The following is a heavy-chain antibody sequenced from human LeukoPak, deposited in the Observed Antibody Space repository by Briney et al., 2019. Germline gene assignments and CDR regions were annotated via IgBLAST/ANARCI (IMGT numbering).Heavy chain of an antibody. CDR3: ATGVRTEAVAGVGDY. J-gene: IGHJ4*02. CDR2: IIPIFGTA. D-gene: IGHD6-19*01. CDR1: GGTFSSYA. Sequence: SVKVSCKASGGTFSSYAISWVRQAPGQGLEWMRGIIPIFGTANYAQKFQGRVTITADESTSTAYMELSSLRSEDTAVYYCATGVRTEAVAGVGDYWGQGTLVTVSS. V-gene: IGHV1-69*01.